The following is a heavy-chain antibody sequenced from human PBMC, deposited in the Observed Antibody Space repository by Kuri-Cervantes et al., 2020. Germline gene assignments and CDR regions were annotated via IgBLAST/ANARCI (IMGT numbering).Heavy chain of an antibody. Sequence: SETLSLTCAVYGGSFSGYYWSCIRQPPGKGLEWIGEINHSGSTNYNPSLKSRVTISVDTSKNQFSLKLSSVTAADTAVYYCARRITVDTAMADWGQGTLVTVSS. CDR3: ARRITVDTAMAD. J-gene: IGHJ4*02. V-gene: IGHV4-34*01. CDR2: INHSGST. D-gene: IGHD5-18*01. CDR1: GGSFSGYY.